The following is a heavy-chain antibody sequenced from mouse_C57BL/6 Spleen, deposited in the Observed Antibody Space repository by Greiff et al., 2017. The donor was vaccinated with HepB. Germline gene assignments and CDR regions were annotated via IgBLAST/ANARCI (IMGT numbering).Heavy chain of an antibody. Sequence: QVQLQQSGAELMKPGASVKLSCKATGYTFTGYWIEWVKQRPGHGLEWIGWIYPGSGNTKYNEKFKGKATLTADTSSSTAYMQLSSLTSEDSAVYYCAREGSNYGFFAYWGQGTLVTVSA. CDR3: AREGSNYGFFAY. CDR2: IYPGSGNT. J-gene: IGHJ3*01. CDR1: GYTFTGYW. D-gene: IGHD2-5*01. V-gene: IGHV1-66*01.